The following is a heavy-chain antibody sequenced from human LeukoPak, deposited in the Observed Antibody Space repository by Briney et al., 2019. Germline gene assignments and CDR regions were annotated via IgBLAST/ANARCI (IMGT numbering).Heavy chain of an antibody. J-gene: IGHJ4*02. CDR2: ISGSGGST. V-gene: IGHV3-23*01. Sequence: GGSLRLSCAASGFPFSSYAMSWVRQAPGKGLEWVSAISGSGGSTYYADSVKGRFTISRDNSKNTLYLQMNSLRAEDTAVYYCAEVGRGNLRYFDYWGQGTLVTVSS. D-gene: IGHD1-26*01. CDR3: AEVGRGNLRYFDY. CDR1: GFPFSSYA.